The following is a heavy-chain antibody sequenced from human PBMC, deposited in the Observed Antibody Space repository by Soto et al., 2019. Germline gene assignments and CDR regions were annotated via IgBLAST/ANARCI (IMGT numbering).Heavy chain of an antibody. J-gene: IGHJ4*02. D-gene: IGHD2-2*01. V-gene: IGHV4-59*08. Sequence: QVQLQESGPGLVKPSETLSLTCTVSGGSISSYYWSWFRRPPGKGLEWIGYIYYAGSTSYNPSLSGCACISLEASTYQFPPRLTSVTAADTAVYFCARLGEYYQAFDSWGRGTLVSVSS. CDR2: IYYAGST. CDR1: GGSISSYY. CDR3: ARLGEYYQAFDS.